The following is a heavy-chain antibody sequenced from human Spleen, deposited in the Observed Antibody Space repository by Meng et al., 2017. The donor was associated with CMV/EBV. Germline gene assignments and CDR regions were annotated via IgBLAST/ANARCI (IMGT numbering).Heavy chain of an antibody. D-gene: IGHD2-8*01. V-gene: IGHV3-74*01. J-gene: IGHJ4*02. CDR2: INSDGSSI. CDR1: GFTFSNYW. Sequence: GGSLRLSCAASGFTFSNYWMHWVRQAPGKGLVWVSRINSDGSSIAYADSVKGRFTISRDNAKNTLYLQMNSLRVEDTAVYYCARTLTGYCTNGICYCNYWGQGTLVTVSS. CDR3: ARTLTGYCTNGICYCNY.